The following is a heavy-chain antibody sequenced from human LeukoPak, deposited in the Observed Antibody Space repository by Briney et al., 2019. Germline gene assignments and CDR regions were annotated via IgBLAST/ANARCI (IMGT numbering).Heavy chain of an antibody. Sequence: PSETLSLTCAVSGGSLSGYFWSWIRQLPGKGLEWIGEINPSGSANYNPSLKSRVTISVDTSKNQFSLKLSSVTAADTAVYYCARLGTYWGQGTLVTVSS. CDR3: ARLGTY. CDR2: INPSGSA. D-gene: IGHD3-10*01. CDR1: GGSLSGYF. V-gene: IGHV4-34*01. J-gene: IGHJ4*02.